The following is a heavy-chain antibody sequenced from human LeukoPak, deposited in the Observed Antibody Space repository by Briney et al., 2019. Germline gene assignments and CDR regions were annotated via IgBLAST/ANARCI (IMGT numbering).Heavy chain of an antibody. J-gene: IGHJ6*03. CDR3: ARGSTTVVNPYYYYYMDV. V-gene: IGHV4-61*05. CDR2: IYYSGST. CDR1: GGSISSSSYY. D-gene: IGHD4-23*01. Sequence: SETLSLTCTVSGGSISSSSYYWGWIRQPPGKGLEWIGYIYYSGSTNYNPSLKSRVTISVDTSKNQFSLKLSSVTAADTAVYYCARGSTTVVNPYYYYYMDVWGKGTTVTVSS.